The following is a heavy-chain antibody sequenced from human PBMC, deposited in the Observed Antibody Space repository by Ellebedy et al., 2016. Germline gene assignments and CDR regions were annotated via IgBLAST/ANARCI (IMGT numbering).Heavy chain of an antibody. D-gene: IGHD2-21*01. V-gene: IGHV4-31*03. CDR2: IYYSGGT. CDR1: GGSISSGDYY. J-gene: IGHJ3*02. Sequence: SETLSLXXTVSGGSISSGDYYWSWIRQHPGKGLEWIGYIYYSGGTYYTPSLESRVTISIDTSKKQFSLRLSSVTAADTAVYYCARTQGYCGGDCYDAFDIWGQGTVVTVSS. CDR3: ARTQGYCGGDCYDAFDI.